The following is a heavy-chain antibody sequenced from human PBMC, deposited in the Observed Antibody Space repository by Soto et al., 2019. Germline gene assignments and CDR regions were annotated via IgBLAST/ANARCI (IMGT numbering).Heavy chain of an antibody. J-gene: IGHJ4*02. V-gene: IGHV1-46*01. CDR1: GNIFTSYY. CDR2: FDPSGAGT. Sequence: QVQLVQSGPEVKKPGASVKISCEASGNIFTSYYIHWVRQAPGQGLQWMGIFDPSGAGTNYAHKFEGRVTMTWDTSTSTVYLALRSLTSDDTAVYYCARDQTTYFFESWGQGTLVIVSS. CDR3: ARDQTTYFFES. D-gene: IGHD1-1*01.